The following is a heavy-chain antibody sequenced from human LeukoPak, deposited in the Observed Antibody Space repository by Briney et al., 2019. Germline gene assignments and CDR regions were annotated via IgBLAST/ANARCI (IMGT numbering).Heavy chain of an antibody. J-gene: IGHJ5*02. CDR3: ARLQVHCGGDCYTRWFDP. CDR1: GVSVSSYY. CDR2: IYYSGST. V-gene: IGHV4-59*08. D-gene: IGHD2-21*02. Sequence: SETLTLTCTVSGVSVSSYYWSWIRQPPGKGLEWIAYIYYSGSTKYNPSLKSRVTISLDRSKDQFSLKLRSVTAADTAVYYCARLQVHCGGDCYTRWFDPWGQGTLVTVSS.